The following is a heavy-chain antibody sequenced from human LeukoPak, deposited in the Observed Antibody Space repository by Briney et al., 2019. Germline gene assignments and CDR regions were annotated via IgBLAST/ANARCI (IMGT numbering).Heavy chain of an antibody. CDR2: IYHSGST. V-gene: IGHV4-38-2*01. CDR1: GYSISSGYY. D-gene: IGHD5-24*01. J-gene: IGHJ4*02. CDR3: ARLGMVGWLHRPFDY. Sequence: SETLSLTCAVSGYSISSGYYWGWIRQPPGKGLEWIGSIYHSGSTYYNPPLKSRVTISVDTSKNQFSLKLSSVTAADTAVYYCARLGMVGWLHRPFDYWGQGTLVTVSS.